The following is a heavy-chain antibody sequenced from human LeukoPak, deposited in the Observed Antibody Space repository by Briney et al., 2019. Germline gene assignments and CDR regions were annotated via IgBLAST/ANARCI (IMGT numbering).Heavy chain of an antibody. J-gene: IGHJ1*01. CDR2: IYYSGST. CDR3: ARHGGGYYDSSGYYFEYFQH. CDR1: GGSISSYY. D-gene: IGHD3-22*01. V-gene: IGHV4-59*08. Sequence: SETLSLTCTVSGGSISSYYWSWIRQPSGKGLEWIGYIYYSGSTNYNPSLKSRVTISVDTSKNQFSLKLSSVTAADTAVYYCARHGGGYYDSSGYYFEYFQHWGQGTLVTVSS.